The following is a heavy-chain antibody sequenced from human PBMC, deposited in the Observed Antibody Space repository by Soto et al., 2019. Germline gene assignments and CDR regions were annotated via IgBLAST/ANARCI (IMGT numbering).Heavy chain of an antibody. CDR3: AREKPYSSSWYHAY. D-gene: IGHD6-13*01. CDR2: INHSGST. V-gene: IGHV4-34*01. CDR1: GGSFSGYY. J-gene: IGHJ4*02. Sequence: SETLSLTCAVYGGSFSGYYWSWIRQPPGKGLEWIGEINHSGSTNYNPSLKSRVTISVDTSKNQFSLKLSSVTAADTAVYYCAREKPYSSSWYHAYWGQGTLVPVSS.